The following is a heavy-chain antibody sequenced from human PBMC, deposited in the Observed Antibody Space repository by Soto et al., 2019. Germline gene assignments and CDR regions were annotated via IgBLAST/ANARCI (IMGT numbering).Heavy chain of an antibody. V-gene: IGHV3-48*01. CDR3: ARPGRSGRGYSGYPVDY. CDR2: ISSSSSTI. D-gene: IGHD5-12*01. J-gene: IGHJ4*02. CDR1: GFTFSSYS. Sequence: GSLRLSCAASGFTFSSYSMNWVRQAPGKGLEWVSYISSSSSTIYYADSVKGRFTISRDNAKNSLYLQMNSLRAEDTAVYYCARPGRSGRGYSGYPVDYWGQGTLVTVSS.